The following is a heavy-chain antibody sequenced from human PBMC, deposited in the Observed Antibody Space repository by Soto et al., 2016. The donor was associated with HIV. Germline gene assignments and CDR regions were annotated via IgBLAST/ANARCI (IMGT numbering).Heavy chain of an antibody. V-gene: IGHV3-11*05. CDR2: ISSSGTSK. CDR1: GFSFSDYY. J-gene: IGHJ3*01. Sequence: VQLVESGGGLVRPGGSLRLSCAASGFSFSDYYMTWIRQTPGKGLEWISYISSSGTSKNYADSVKGRFTISRDNAKNSLYLQLNSLRDEDTAIYYCAKSRTSNSLDTMITWGQGT. CDR3: AKSRTSNSLDTMIT. D-gene: IGHD3-16*01.